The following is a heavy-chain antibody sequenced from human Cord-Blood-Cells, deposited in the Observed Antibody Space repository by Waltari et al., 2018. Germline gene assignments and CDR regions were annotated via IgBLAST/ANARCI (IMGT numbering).Heavy chain of an antibody. CDR2: ISAYNGNT. Sequence: QVQLVQSGAEVKKPGASVTVSCKASGYPFTSYGISWVRQAPGQGLEWMGWISAYNGNTNYAQKLQGRVTMTTDASTSTAYMELRSLRSDDTAVYYCARDELGYCSSTSCYIGWFDPWGQGTLVTVSS. J-gene: IGHJ5*02. V-gene: IGHV1-18*04. CDR1: GYPFTSYG. CDR3: ARDELGYCSSTSCYIGWFDP. D-gene: IGHD2-2*02.